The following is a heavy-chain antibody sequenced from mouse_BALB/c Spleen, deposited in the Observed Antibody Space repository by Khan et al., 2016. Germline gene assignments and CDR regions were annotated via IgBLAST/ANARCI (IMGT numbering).Heavy chain of an antibody. CDR1: GFTFSNYW. D-gene: IGHD3-1*01. Sequence: EVKLEVSGGGLVQPGGSMKLSCVASGFTFSNYWMNWVRQSPEKGLEWVAEIRLKSNNYATHYAESVKGRITISRDDSKSSVYLQMNNLRAEDTGIYYCTRQLGLRDYWGQGTTLTVSS. CDR3: TRQLGLRDY. V-gene: IGHV6-6*02. CDR2: IRLKSNNYAT. J-gene: IGHJ2*01.